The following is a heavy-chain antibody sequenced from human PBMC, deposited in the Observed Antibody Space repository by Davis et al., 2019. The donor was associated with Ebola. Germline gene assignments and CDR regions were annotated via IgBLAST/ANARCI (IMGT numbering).Heavy chain of an antibody. Sequence: SLKISCAASGFTFDDYAMHWVRQVPGEGLEWVSSISRNGGTIGYADSVKGRFSISRDNAKNSLYLQMNSLRVEDTALYYCTKGSHPETGIRTENDYWGQGTLVTVSS. J-gene: IGHJ4*02. CDR1: GFTFDDYA. CDR3: TKGSHPETGIRTENDY. D-gene: IGHD1-1*01. V-gene: IGHV3-9*01. CDR2: ISRNGGTI.